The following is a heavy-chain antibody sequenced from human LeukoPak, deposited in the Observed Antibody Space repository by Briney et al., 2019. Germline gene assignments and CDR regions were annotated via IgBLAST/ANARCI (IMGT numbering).Heavy chain of an antibody. V-gene: IGHV3-53*01. Sequence: GGSLRLSCAASGFTVSSYYMSWVRQAPGKGLEWVSVIYSGGSTYYADSVKGRFTISRDNSKNTLYLQMNSLRAEDTAVYYCARDGWQQLGKNYYYYGMDVWGQGTTVTVSS. D-gene: IGHD6-13*01. CDR1: GFTVSSYY. CDR2: IYSGGST. J-gene: IGHJ6*02. CDR3: ARDGWQQLGKNYYYYGMDV.